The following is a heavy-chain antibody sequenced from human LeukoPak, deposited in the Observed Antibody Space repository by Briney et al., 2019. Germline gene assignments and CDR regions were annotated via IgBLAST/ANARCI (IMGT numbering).Heavy chain of an antibody. D-gene: IGHD3-10*01. CDR2: INAGNGNT. CDR3: ARLHYYGSGSFLQP. V-gene: IGHV1-3*01. CDR1: GYTFTSYA. J-gene: IGHJ4*02. Sequence: ASVKVSCKASGYTFTSYAMHWVRQAPGQRLEWMGWINAGNGNTKYSQKFQGRVTITTDESTSTAYMELSSLRSEDTAVYYCARLHYYGSGSFLQPWGQGTLVTVSS.